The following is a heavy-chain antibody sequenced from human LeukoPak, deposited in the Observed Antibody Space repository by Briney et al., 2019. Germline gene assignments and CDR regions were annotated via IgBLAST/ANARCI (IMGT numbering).Heavy chain of an antibody. J-gene: IGHJ4*02. CDR2: ISSTRNTI. D-gene: IGHD1-1*01. CDR1: GFTFSSYE. V-gene: IGHV3-48*02. Sequence: GGSLRLSCAASGFTFSSYEMNWVRQAPGKGLEWVSYISSTRNTIYYADSVKGRFTISRDNAKNSLFLQMNSLRDEDTAVYYCAKDRGVTTRPRGYFDNWGQGTLVTVSS. CDR3: AKDRGVTTRPRGYFDN.